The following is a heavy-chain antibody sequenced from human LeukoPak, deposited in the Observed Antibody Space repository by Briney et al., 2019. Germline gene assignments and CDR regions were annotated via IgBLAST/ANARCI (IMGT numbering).Heavy chain of an antibody. J-gene: IGHJ3*02. V-gene: IGHV3-15*01. CDR1: GFTFSNAW. CDR2: IKSKTDGGTT. CDR3: TTGRYGSGSSNFDI. D-gene: IGHD3-10*01. Sequence: GGSLRLSCAASGFTFSNAWMSWVRQAPVKGLEWVGRIKSKTDGGTTDYAAPVKGRFTISRDDSKNTLYLQMNSLKTEDTAVYYCTTGRYGSGSSNFDIWGQGTMVTVSS.